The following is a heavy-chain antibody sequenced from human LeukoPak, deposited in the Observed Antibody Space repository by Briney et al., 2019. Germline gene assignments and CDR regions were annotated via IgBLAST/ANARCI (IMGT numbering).Heavy chain of an antibody. D-gene: IGHD5-24*01. CDR3: ARGGDGYNFRFSAFDI. J-gene: IGHJ3*02. CDR1: GFSVSSNY. V-gene: IGHV3-53*01. Sequence: GGSLRLSCAPSGFSVSSNYMTWARQAPGKGLEWLSVVYSGGSTYYADSVKGRFTISRDNSKNTLYLQMSSLRADDTAVYFCARGGDGYNFRFSAFDIWGQGTMVTVSS. CDR2: VYSGGST.